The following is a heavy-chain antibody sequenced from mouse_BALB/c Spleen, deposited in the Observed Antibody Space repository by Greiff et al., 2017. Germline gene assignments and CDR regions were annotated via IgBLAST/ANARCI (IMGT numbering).Heavy chain of an antibody. Sequence: VQLKESGPGLVKPSQSLSLTCSVTGYSITSGYYWNWIRQFPGNKLEWMGYISYDGSNNYNPSLKNRISITRDTSKNQFFLKLNSVTTEDTATYYCARDPGSSVFAYWGQGTLVTVSA. CDR3: ARDPGSSVFAY. V-gene: IGHV3-6*02. CDR2: ISYDGSN. J-gene: IGHJ3*01. D-gene: IGHD3-1*01. CDR1: GYSITSGYY.